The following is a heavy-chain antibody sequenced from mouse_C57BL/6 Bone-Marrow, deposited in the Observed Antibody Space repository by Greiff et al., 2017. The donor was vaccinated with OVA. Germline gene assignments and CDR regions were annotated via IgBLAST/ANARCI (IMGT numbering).Heavy chain of an antibody. CDR2: ISYDGSN. CDR3: ARERHGGFAY. D-gene: IGHD3-1*01. V-gene: IGHV3-6*01. CDR1: GYSITSGYY. J-gene: IGHJ3*01. Sequence: EVKLMESGPGLVKPSQSLSLTCSVTGYSITSGYYWNWIRQFPGNKLEWMGYISYDGSNNYNPSLKNRISITRDTSKNQFFLKLNSVTTEDTATYYCARERHGGFAYWGQGTLVTVSA.